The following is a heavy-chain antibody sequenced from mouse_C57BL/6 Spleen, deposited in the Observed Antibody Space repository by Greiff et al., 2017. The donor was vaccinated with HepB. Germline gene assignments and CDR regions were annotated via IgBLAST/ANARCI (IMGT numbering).Heavy chain of an antibody. CDR2: ISSGSSTI. J-gene: IGHJ3*01. V-gene: IGHV5-17*01. CDR1: GFTFSDYG. D-gene: IGHD2-12*01. CDR3: AITLAY. Sequence: EVHLVESGGGLVKPGGSLKLSCAASGFTFSDYGMHWVRQAPEKGLEWVAYISSGSSTIYYADTVKGRCTISRDNAKNTLFLQMTSLRSEDTAMYYCAITLAYWGQGTLVTVSA.